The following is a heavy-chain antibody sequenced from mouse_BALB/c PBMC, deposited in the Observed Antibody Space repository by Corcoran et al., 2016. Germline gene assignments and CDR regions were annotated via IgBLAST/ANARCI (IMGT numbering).Heavy chain of an antibody. CDR3: ARLV. V-gene: IGHV1-84*02. CDR1: GYTFTDYY. Sequence: QIQLQQSGPELVKPGASVKISCTASGYTFTDYYINWVKQKPGQGLEWCGWIYPGSGNTKYNEEFKGKATLTVETSSSTAYMQLSSLTSEDTAVYFCARLVWGAGTTVTVSS. J-gene: IGHJ1*01. CDR2: IYPGSGNT.